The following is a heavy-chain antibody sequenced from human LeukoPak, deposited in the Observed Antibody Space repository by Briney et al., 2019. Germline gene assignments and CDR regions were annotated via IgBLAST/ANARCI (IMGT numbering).Heavy chain of an antibody. J-gene: IGHJ4*02. CDR3: ARDKHTAPDY. V-gene: IGHV1-46*01. CDR2: INPSGGST. Sequence: ASVKVSCKASGYTFTSYYMHWVRQAPGQGLEWMGIINPSGGSTSYAQKFQGRVTMTRDMSTSTVYMELSRLRSDDTAVYYCARDKHTAPDYWGQGTLVTVSS. D-gene: IGHD5-18*01. CDR1: GYTFTSYY.